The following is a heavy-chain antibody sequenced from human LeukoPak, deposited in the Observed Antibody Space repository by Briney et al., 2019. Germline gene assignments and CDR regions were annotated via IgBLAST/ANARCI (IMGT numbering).Heavy chain of an antibody. CDR2: IDPNSGGT. CDR3: ARHGVLPGVDLDY. CDR1: GYTVTSYD. V-gene: IGHV1-2*02. Sequence: ASVKVSCKASGYTVTSYDIHWVGEAAGQGREWMGWIDPNSGGTDYAQKCQGRVTMTRDTSISTAYLELSRLTSDDTAVYYCARHGVLPGVDLDYGGQGTLVTVSS. D-gene: IGHD2-8*01. J-gene: IGHJ4*02.